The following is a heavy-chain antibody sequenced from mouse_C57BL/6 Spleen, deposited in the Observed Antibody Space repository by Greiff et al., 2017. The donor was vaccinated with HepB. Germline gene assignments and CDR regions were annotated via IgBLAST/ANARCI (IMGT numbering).Heavy chain of an antibody. CDR3: AGGYYGSSYRFAY. CDR1: GYTFTSYW. J-gene: IGHJ3*01. CDR2: IHPNSGST. D-gene: IGHD1-1*01. V-gene: IGHV1-64*01. Sequence: QVQLKQPGAELVKPGASVKLSCKASGYTFTSYWMHWVKQRPGQGLEWIGMIHPNSGSTNYNEKFNSKATLTVDKSSSTAYMQLSSLTSEDSAVYYCAGGYYGSSYRFAYWGQGTLVTVSA.